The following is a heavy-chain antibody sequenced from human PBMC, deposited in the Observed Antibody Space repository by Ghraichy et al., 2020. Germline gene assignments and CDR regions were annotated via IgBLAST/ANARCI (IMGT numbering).Heavy chain of an antibody. CDR2: LYSNDTT. D-gene: IGHD3-22*01. V-gene: IGHV3-66*01. CDR1: GFTVSSNY. J-gene: IGHJ2*01. Sequence: GGSLRLSCAASGFTVSSNYMSWVRQAPGKGLEWVSILYSNDTTYYTDSVKGRFTISRVNSENTLYLQMNSWRAEDTAVYYCGRELSSSDSRGDPHWYFDLWGRGTLVTVSS. CDR3: GRELSSSDSRGDPHWYFDL.